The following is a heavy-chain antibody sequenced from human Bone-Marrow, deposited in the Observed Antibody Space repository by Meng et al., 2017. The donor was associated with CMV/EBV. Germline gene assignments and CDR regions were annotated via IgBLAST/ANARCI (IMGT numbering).Heavy chain of an antibody. V-gene: IGHV3-64*02. D-gene: IGHD3-22*01. CDR2: ISSNGGST. Sequence: GESLKISCAASGFTFSSYAMHWVRQAPGKGLEYVSAISSNGGSTYYADSVKGRFTISRDNSKNMLYLQMGSLRAEDTAVYYCARGYYDTEGYFDYWGHGTLVTVSS. CDR1: GFTFSSYA. CDR3: ARGYYDTEGYFDY. J-gene: IGHJ4*01.